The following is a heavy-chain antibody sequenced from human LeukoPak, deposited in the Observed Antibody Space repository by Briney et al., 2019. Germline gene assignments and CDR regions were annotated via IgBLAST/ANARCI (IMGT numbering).Heavy chain of an antibody. CDR1: GVTFSSHA. CDR2: IGTIGATK. V-gene: IGHV3-23*01. J-gene: IGHJ5*02. Sequence: PGGSLRPSCAASGVTFSSHAMDWVRQAPGKGLEWVSIIGTIGATKYYRDSVKGRLPISKENSKNPFYLQINSLRAEDTVIFYCAKVGWGGSYRFETWGQGTLVTVSS. CDR3: AKVGWGGSYRFET. D-gene: IGHD3-16*01.